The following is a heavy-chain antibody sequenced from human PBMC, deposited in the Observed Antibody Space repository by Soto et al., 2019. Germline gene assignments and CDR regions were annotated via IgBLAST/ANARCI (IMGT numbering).Heavy chain of an antibody. CDR3: ARYLRYCSSTSCYASYYYYGMDV. J-gene: IGHJ6*02. CDR1: GGSFSGYY. CDR2: INHSGST. Sequence: QVQLQQWGAGLLKPSETLSLTCAVYGGSFSGYYWSWIRQPPGKGLEWIGEINHSGSTNYNPSLKSRVTISVDTSKNQFSLKLSSVTAADTAVYYCARYLRYCSSTSCYASYYYYGMDVWGQGTTVTVSS. D-gene: IGHD2-2*01. V-gene: IGHV4-34*01.